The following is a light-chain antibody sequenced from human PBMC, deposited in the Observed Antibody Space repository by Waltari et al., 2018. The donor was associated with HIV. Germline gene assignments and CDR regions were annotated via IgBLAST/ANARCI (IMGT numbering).Light chain of an antibody. J-gene: IGLJ2*01. Sequence: QSALTQPASVSGSPGQSITISCTGTSSVVGGYNYVSWYQQHPGKAPKLMMYEVSNRCSEVPNRFSGSKSGNTAAPTISALQAEDEADYYCSSYTSSSVLFGGGTKVTVL. CDR3: SSYTSSSVL. CDR1: SSVVGGYNY. V-gene: IGLV2-14*01. CDR2: EVS.